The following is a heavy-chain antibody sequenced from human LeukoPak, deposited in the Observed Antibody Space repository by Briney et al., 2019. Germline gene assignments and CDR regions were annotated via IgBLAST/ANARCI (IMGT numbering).Heavy chain of an antibody. D-gene: IGHD6-19*01. CDR2: VGISGDT. V-gene: IGHV3-13*01. Sequence: PGGSLRLSCAASGFTFRSYAMHWVRQVTGKGLEWVSAVGISGDTYYAGSVKGRFAIARENAKNSLYLQMNSLTAGDTAVYYCVRGGIQVAGIDEIDYWGQGTLVTVSS. J-gene: IGHJ4*02. CDR1: GFTFRSYA. CDR3: VRGGIQVAGIDEIDY.